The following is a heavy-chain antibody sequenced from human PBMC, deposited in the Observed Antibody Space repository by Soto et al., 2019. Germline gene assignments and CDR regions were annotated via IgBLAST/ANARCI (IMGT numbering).Heavy chain of an antibody. CDR1: GFTFSSYA. Sequence: GGSLRLSCAASGFTFSSYAMSWVRQAPGKGLEWVGHIKTKTDGETTDYTAPVKGRFTISRDDSKNTLYLQMNSLKTEDTAIYYCTTMNVEMPTAYFDFWGQGSLVTVSS. D-gene: IGHD4-4*01. CDR2: IKTKTDGETT. CDR3: TTMNVEMPTAYFDF. J-gene: IGHJ4*02. V-gene: IGHV3-15*01.